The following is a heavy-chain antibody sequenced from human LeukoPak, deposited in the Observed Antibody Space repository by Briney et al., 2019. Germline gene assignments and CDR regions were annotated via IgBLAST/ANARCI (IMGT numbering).Heavy chain of an antibody. CDR3: TRDWGEKRITIFGVVIARNAFDI. CDR1: GYTFTSYG. D-gene: IGHD3-3*01. V-gene: IGHV1-18*01. J-gene: IGHJ3*02. CDR2: ISADNGNT. Sequence: TVKVSCKASGYTFTSYGISWVRQAPGQGLEWMGWISADNGNTNYAQRLQGRVTMTTDTSTSTAYMELRSLRSDDTAVYYCTRDWGEKRITIFGVVIARNAFDIWGQGTMVTVSS.